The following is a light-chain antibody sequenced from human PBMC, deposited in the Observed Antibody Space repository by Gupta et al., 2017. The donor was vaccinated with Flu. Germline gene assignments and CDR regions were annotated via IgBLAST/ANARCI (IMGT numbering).Light chain of an antibody. V-gene: IGKV3-20*01. CDR1: QGIRSSY. Sequence: EIVLTQSPGTMSLSPGERATLSCRASQGIRSSYVAWYQQKPGQAPRLLIYAASSRATGIPDRFSGSGSGTXFTLTIXRLEPEDFAVYYCQQYDSSPNTFAXGTKLEIK. CDR3: QQYDSSPNT. CDR2: AAS. J-gene: IGKJ2*01.